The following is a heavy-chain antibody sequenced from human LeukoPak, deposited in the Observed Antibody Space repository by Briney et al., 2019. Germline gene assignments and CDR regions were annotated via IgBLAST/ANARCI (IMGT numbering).Heavy chain of an antibody. CDR3: ARLEWELYHSYYFDY. Sequence: ASVKVSCKASGYTFTSYGISWVRQAPGQGLEWMGWISTYSDNTNYAQKLQGRLTMTTDTSTSTAYMELRSLRSDDTAVYYCARLEWELYHSYYFDYWGHGTLVTVSS. CDR2: ISTYSDNT. CDR1: GYTFTSYG. V-gene: IGHV1-18*01. J-gene: IGHJ4*01. D-gene: IGHD1-26*01.